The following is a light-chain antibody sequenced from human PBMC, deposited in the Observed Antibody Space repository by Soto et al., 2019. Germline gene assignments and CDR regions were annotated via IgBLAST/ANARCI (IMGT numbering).Light chain of an antibody. CDR3: QHYYNTPWT. CDR1: QSVLHRSSNKNF. Sequence: DIVMTQSPDSLAVSLGERATVNCKSSQSVLHRSSNKNFLAWYQQKPGQPPKLLISWASTRESGVPDRFSGSGSVTDFALTISSLQAEDVAVYSCQHYYNTPWTFGQGTKVEIK. J-gene: IGKJ1*01. V-gene: IGKV4-1*01. CDR2: WAS.